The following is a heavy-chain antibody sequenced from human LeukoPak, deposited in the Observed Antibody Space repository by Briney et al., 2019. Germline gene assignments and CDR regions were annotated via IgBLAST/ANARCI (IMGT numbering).Heavy chain of an antibody. J-gene: IGHJ6*04. V-gene: IGHV3-21*01. CDR1: GFTFSSYS. D-gene: IGHD3-10*02. Sequence: PGGSLRLSCAASGFTFSSYSMNWVRQAPGKGLEWVSSISSSSNYIYYADSVKGRFTFSRDNAKNSLYLQMNSLRAEDTAVYYCAELGITMIGGVWGKGTTVTISS. CDR2: ISSSSNYI. CDR3: AELGITMIGGV.